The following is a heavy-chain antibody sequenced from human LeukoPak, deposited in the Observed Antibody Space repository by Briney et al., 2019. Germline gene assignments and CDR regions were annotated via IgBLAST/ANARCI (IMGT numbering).Heavy chain of an antibody. V-gene: IGHV4-39*07. J-gene: IGHJ2*01. D-gene: IGHD3-10*01. CDR1: GGFINSINYY. Sequence: SETLSLTCTVSGGFINSINYYWGWIRQPPGKGLEWIGSFYYSGNTYYNPSLKSRVTISVDTSKNQFSLKLSSVTAADTAVYYCASPGASGRDWFFDLWGRGTLVTVSS. CDR3: ASPGASGRDWFFDL. CDR2: FYYSGNT.